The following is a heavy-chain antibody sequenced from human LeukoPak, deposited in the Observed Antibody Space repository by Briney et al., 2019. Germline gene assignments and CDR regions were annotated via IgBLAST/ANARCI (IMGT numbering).Heavy chain of an antibody. CDR3: VKEVYYYDSKTSFDY. V-gene: IGHV3-23*01. CDR2: ISGSGDRT. J-gene: IGHJ4*02. CDR1: GFTFSNHG. D-gene: IGHD3-22*01. Sequence: GGSLRLSCAASGFTFSNHGMTWVHQPPGKGLEWVSPISGSGDRTYYADSVKGRFTISRDNSKNTLYLQMSSLRAEDTAVYYCVKEVYYYDSKTSFDYWGQGTLVTVSS.